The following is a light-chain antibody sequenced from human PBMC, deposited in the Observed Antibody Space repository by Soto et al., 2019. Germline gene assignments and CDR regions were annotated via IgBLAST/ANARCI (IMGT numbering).Light chain of an antibody. J-gene: IGKJ5*01. CDR1: QSVTSNY. CDR2: GTS. V-gene: IGKV3-20*01. Sequence: DIVLTQSPGTLSLSPGERATLSCRASQSVTSNYLAWYQQKPGQAPRLLMYGTSSRATGTPDRFSGSRSGTDFTLTISRLEPEDFVVYYCQQYGSSPLITFGQGTRLEIK. CDR3: QQYGSSPLIT.